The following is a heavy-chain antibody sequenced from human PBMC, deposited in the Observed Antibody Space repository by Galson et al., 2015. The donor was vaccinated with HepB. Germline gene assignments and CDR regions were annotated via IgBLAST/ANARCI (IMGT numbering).Heavy chain of an antibody. D-gene: IGHD3-10*01. CDR1: GYSFTSYW. J-gene: IGHJ4*02. Sequence: QSGAEVKKPGESLKISCKGSGYSFTSYWIGWVRQMPGKGLEWMGIIYPGDSDTRYSPSFQGQVTISADKSISTAYLQWSSLKASDTAMYYCARGRTMVRRVPPDFDYWGQGTLVTVSS. CDR2: IYPGDSDT. V-gene: IGHV5-51*01. CDR3: ARGRTMVRRVPPDFDY.